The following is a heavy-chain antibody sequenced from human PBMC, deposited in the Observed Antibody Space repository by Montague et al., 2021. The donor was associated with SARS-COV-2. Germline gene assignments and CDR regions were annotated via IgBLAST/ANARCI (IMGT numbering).Heavy chain of an antibody. D-gene: IGHD2-2*01. CDR3: ARQVHIYCSSTSCPFDY. J-gene: IGHJ4*02. Sequence: QSGAEVKKPGESLKISCEGSGYSFTSYWIAWVRQMSGKGLEWMGIIYPEDSDTRYSPSFQGHVTISADKSMNTAFLQWSSLRASDTAIYYCARQVHIYCSSTSCPFDYWGQGTLVTASS. V-gene: IGHV5-51*01. CDR2: IYPEDSDT. CDR1: GYSFTSYW.